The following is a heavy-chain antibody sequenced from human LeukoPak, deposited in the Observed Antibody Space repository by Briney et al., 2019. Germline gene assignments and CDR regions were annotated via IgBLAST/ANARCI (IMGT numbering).Heavy chain of an antibody. Sequence: GGSLRLSCAASGFTVSSNYMTWVRQAPGKGLEWVSVIYSGGTTNYADSVKGRFTISRDDSKNTLFLQMNSLTAEDTAVYYCARAPSSAWYPLDYWGQGTLVTVSS. CDR1: GFTVSSNY. CDR2: IYSGGTT. D-gene: IGHD6-19*01. CDR3: ARAPSSAWYPLDY. J-gene: IGHJ4*02. V-gene: IGHV3-53*01.